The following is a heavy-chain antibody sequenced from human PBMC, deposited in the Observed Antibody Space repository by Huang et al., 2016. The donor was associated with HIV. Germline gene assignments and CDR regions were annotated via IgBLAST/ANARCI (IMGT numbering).Heavy chain of an antibody. J-gene: IGHJ4*02. CDR3: AKEGDTGAALGY. CDR1: GFTVSTNY. CDR2: IYSGGTT. D-gene: IGHD2-8*02. Sequence: EVQLVESGGGLIQPGGSLRLSCAASGFTVSTNYMTWVRQAPGKGLEWVSLIYSGGTTYDADSVKGRFIISRDDSENTLYLHMTSLRAGDTAVYYCAKEGDTGAALGYWGQGTLVTVS. V-gene: IGHV3-53*01.